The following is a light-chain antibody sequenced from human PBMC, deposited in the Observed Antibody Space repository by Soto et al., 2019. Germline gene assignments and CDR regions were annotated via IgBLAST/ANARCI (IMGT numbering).Light chain of an antibody. CDR2: DVS. CDR3: QQRDNLPWT. CDR1: QSVRSN. V-gene: IGKV3-11*01. J-gene: IGKJ1*01. Sequence: EIVLTQSPATLSLSPGERATLSCRASQSVRSNLAWYQHKPGQAPRLLIYDVSNRATGIPGRFSGSGFGPDFTLTISNVEPEDFAVSYCQQRDNLPWTFGQGAKVELK.